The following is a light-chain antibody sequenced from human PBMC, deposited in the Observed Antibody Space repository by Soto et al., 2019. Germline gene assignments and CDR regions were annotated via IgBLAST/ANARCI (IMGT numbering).Light chain of an antibody. J-gene: IGLJ3*02. CDR2: DVS. CDR1: SSDVGGYNF. V-gene: IGLV2-11*01. Sequence: QSALTQPRSVSGSPGQSVTISCTGTSSDVGGYNFVSWYQQHPGKAPKLMIYDVSTRPSGVPDRFSGSKSGNTASLTISGLQAEDEADYYCCSYAGYYTWVFGGGTKLTVL. CDR3: CSYAGYYTWV.